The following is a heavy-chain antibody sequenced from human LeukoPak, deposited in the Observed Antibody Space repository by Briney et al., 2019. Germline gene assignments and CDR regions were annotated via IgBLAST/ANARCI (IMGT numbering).Heavy chain of an antibody. CDR1: GYTFTSYG. CDR2: ISAYNGNT. V-gene: IGHV1-18*01. Sequence: ASVKVSCKASGYTFTSYGISWVRQAPGQGLEWMGWISAYNGNTSYAQKLQGRVTMTTDTSTSTAYMELRSLRSDDTAVYYCARGGDYYDSSGYFDYWGQGTLVTVSS. J-gene: IGHJ4*02. D-gene: IGHD3-22*01. CDR3: ARGGDYYDSSGYFDY.